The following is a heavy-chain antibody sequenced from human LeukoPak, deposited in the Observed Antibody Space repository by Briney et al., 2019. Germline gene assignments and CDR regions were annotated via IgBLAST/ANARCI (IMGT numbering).Heavy chain of an antibody. CDR3: ARVTYYYDSSGYSGPGEFDY. CDR2: INPNSGGT. D-gene: IGHD3-22*01. Sequence: ASVKVSCKASGYTFTGYYMHWVRQAPGQGLEWMGWINPNSGGTNYAQKLQGRVTMTTDTSTSTAYMELRSLRSDDTAVYYCARVTYYYDSSGYSGPGEFDYWGQGTLVTVSS. V-gene: IGHV1-2*02. J-gene: IGHJ4*02. CDR1: GYTFTGYY.